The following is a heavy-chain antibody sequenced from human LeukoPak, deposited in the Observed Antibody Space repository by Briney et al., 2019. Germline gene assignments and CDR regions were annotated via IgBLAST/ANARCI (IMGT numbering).Heavy chain of an antibody. Sequence: LSGGSLRLSCVASGFTFTDYFMSWVRQAPGKGLEWVAVIWYDGSNKYYADSVKGRFTISRDNSKNTLYLQMNSLRAEDTAVYYCARDVTRSGYSYGFLRYWGQGTLVTVSS. CDR3: ARDVTRSGYSYGFLRY. CDR1: GFTFTDYF. V-gene: IGHV3-33*08. D-gene: IGHD5-18*01. CDR2: IWYDGSNK. J-gene: IGHJ4*02.